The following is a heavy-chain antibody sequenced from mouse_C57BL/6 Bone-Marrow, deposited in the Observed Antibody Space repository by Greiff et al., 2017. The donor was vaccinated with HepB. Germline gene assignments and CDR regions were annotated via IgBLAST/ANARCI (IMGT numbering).Heavy chain of an antibody. CDR2: IYPGDGDT. V-gene: IGHV1-82*01. D-gene: IGHD1-1*01. CDR1: GYAFSSSW. CDR3: ARYYYGSSYPY. Sequence: QVQLQQSGPELVKPGASVKISCKASGYAFSSSWMNWVKQRPGKGLEWIGRIYPGDGDTNYNGKFKGKATLTADKSSSTAYMQLSSLTSEDSAVYFCARYYYGSSYPYWGQGTSVTVSS. J-gene: IGHJ4*01.